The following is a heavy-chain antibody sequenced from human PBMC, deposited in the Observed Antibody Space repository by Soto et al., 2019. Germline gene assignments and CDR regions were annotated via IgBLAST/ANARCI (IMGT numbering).Heavy chain of an antibody. CDR2: INPNSGGT. D-gene: IGHD1-26*01. CDR1: GYTFTGYY. V-gene: IGHV1-2*04. J-gene: IGHJ3*02. CDR3: ARESGSYLDAFDI. Sequence: ASVKVSCKASGYTFTGYYMHWVRQAPGQGLEWMGWINPNSGGTNYAQKFQGWVTMTRDTSTSTAYMELSRLRSDDTAVYYCARESGSYLDAFDIWGQGTMVTVSS.